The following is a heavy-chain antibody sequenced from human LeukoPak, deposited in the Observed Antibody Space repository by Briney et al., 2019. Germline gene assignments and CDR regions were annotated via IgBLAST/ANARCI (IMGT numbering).Heavy chain of an antibody. J-gene: IGHJ4*02. D-gene: IGHD7-27*01. V-gene: IGHV3-23*01. CDR2: ISGSGGST. CDR1: GFTFSSYA. CDR3: AKGVSGRSWGYFDY. Sequence: PGGSLRLSCAASGFTFSSYAMSWVRQAPGKGLEWVSAISGSGGSTYYADSVKGRFTISRDNPKNTLYLQMNSLRAEDTAVYYCAKGVSGRSWGYFDYWGQGTLVTVSS.